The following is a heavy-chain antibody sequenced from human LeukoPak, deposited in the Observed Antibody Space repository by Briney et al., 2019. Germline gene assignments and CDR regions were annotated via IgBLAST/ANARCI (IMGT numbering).Heavy chain of an antibody. V-gene: IGHV3-23*01. D-gene: IGHD2/OR15-2a*01. CDR1: GFTFSNYA. CDR2: ITSYRRDT. Sequence: PGGSLRLSCEASGFTFSNYAMNWVRQTPGKGLEWVSSITSYRRDTYYADSVKGRFTISRDNSKSTLYLQMNSLRAGDTAVYYCARDWFHAIDYWGQGTLVTVSS. CDR3: ARDWFHAIDY. J-gene: IGHJ4*02.